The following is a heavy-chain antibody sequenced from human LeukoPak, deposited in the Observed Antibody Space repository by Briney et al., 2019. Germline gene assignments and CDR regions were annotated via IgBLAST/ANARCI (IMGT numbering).Heavy chain of an antibody. CDR3: AKDSAYALGESSLDY. J-gene: IGHJ4*02. D-gene: IGHD3-10*01. CDR1: GFTFSDHY. V-gene: IGHV3-72*01. Sequence: GGSLRLSCVASGFTFSDHYVDWVRQAPGKGLEWVGRTTKKGNTYTTHYAASVRGRFTISRDDSKNSLYLQMTSLRAEDTAIYYCAKDSAYALGESSLDYWGQGTLVTVSS. CDR2: TTKKGNTYTT.